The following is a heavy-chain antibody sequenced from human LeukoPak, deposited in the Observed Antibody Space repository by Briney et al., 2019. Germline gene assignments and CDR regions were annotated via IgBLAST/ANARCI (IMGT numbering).Heavy chain of an antibody. CDR3: ARAVVIAGFDS. J-gene: IGHJ4*02. V-gene: IGHV3-21*01. D-gene: IGHD2-21*01. CDR1: GFTFSSYS. CDR2: ISSSSSYI. Sequence: GGSLRLSCAASGFTFSSYSMNWVRQAPGKGLEWGSSISSSSSYIYYADSVKGRFTISRDNAKNSLYLQMNSLRAEDTAVYYCARAVVIAGFDSWGQGTLVTVSS.